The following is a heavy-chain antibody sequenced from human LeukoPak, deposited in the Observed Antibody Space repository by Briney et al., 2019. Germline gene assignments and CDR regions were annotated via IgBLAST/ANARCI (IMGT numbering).Heavy chain of an antibody. V-gene: IGHV1-46*01. Sequence: ASVKVSCKASGYTFTSYYMHWVRQAPGQGLEWIGIINPSGGSTSYAQKFQGRVTMTRDTSTSTVYMELSSLRSEDTAVYYCAATAGVLLWFGESLDYWGQGTLVTVSS. CDR3: AATAGVLLWFGESLDY. CDR2: INPSGGST. D-gene: IGHD3-10*01. J-gene: IGHJ4*02. CDR1: GYTFTSYY.